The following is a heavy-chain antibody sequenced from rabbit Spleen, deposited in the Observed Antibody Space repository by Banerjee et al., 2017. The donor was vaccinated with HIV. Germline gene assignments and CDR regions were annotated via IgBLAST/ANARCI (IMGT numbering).Heavy chain of an antibody. Sequence: EESGGDLVKPGASLTLTCTASGFSFSSSDYMCWVRQAPGKGLEWISCIAGSSSGFTYSATWAKGRFTCSKTSSTTVTLQMTSLTVADTATYFCARDPNYASGHYIYKFWGPGTLVTVS. CDR1: GFSFSSSDY. CDR3: ARDPNYASGHYIYKF. J-gene: IGHJ2*01. V-gene: IGHV1S40*01. D-gene: IGHD1-1*01. CDR2: IAGSSSGFT.